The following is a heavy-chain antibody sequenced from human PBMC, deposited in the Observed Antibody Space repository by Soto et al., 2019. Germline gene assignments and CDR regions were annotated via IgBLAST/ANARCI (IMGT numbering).Heavy chain of an antibody. CDR2: IYYSGST. CDR3: AREVGYGYDY. Sequence: QVQLQESGPGLVKPSETLSLTCTVSGGSISSYYWSWIRQPPGKGLEWIGYIYYSGSTNYNPSLPSRVTISVDTSKNQYSLKLSSVTAADTAVYYCAREVGYGYDYWGQGTLVTVSS. D-gene: IGHD5-18*01. V-gene: IGHV4-59*01. CDR1: GGSISSYY. J-gene: IGHJ4*02.